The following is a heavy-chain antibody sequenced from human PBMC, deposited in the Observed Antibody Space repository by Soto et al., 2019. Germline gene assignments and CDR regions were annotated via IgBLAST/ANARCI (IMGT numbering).Heavy chain of an antibody. CDR3: ARERGSWHYFDF. CDR1: GFTFRSYS. Sequence: GGSLRLSCAASGFTFRSYSMNWVRQAPGKGLEWVSSISDTSSSKYYANSIKGRFTISRENAKNSLFLQMNSLRAEETAVYFCARERGSWHYFDFWGQGTLVTVSS. D-gene: IGHD6-19*01. J-gene: IGHJ4*02. V-gene: IGHV3-21*01. CDR2: ISDTSSSK.